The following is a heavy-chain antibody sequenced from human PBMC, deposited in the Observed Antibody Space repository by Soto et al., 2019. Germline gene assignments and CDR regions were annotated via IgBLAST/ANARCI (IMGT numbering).Heavy chain of an antibody. CDR3: ARVIPPFDP. V-gene: IGHV1-18*01. CDR1: GYTFTSYG. D-gene: IGHD3-16*01. CDR2: ISAHNGNT. Sequence: QVQLVQSGAEVKKPGASVKVSCKASGYTFTSYGISWVRQAPGQGREWMGWISAHNGNTNYAQKLQDRVTMTTDTYTSTAYMELRSLKSADPAVYYCARVIPPFDPWRQRTLVTVAS. J-gene: IGHJ5*02.